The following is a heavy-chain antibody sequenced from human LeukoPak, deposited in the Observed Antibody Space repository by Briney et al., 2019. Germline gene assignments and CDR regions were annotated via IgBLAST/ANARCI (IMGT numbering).Heavy chain of an antibody. J-gene: IGHJ4*02. Sequence: SETLSLMCTVSAGSIYTYYWSWIRQPPGKGLEWIGYVYYSGSTNYNPSLKSRVTISLDTSKNQFSLKLSSVTAADTAVYYCASGDCSSTSCYDYWGQGTLVTVSS. CDR1: AGSIYTYY. CDR2: VYYSGST. D-gene: IGHD2-2*01. V-gene: IGHV4-59*12. CDR3: ASGDCSSTSCYDY.